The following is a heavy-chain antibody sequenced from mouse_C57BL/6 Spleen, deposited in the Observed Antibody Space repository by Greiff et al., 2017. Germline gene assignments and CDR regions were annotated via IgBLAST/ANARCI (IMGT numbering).Heavy chain of an antibody. CDR2: IYPGDGDT. Sequence: VQLVESGPELVKPGASVKISCKASGYAFSSSWMNWVKQRPGKGLEWIGRIYPGDGDTNYNGKVKGKATLTADKSSSTAYMQLSSLTSEDSAVYFCARWDYGSSSYYFDYWGQGTTLTVSS. V-gene: IGHV1-82*01. CDR3: ARWDYGSSSYYFDY. J-gene: IGHJ2*01. D-gene: IGHD1-1*01. CDR1: GYAFSSSW.